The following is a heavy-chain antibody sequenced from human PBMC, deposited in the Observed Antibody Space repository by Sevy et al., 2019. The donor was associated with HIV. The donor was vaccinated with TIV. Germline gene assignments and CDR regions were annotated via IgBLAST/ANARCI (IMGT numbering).Heavy chain of an antibody. CDR1: GFTFSNYA. D-gene: IGHD5-12*01. CDR3: ATEGLSGYDAPFAY. CDR2: IRGSGGRI. Sequence: GGSLRLSCAASGFTFSNYAMSWVRQAPGKGLEWVSAIRGSGGRIYYEDSVKGRFTISRDNSKNTLYLQMNSLRAEDTAVYYCATEGLSGYDAPFAYWGQGTLVTVSS. J-gene: IGHJ4*02. V-gene: IGHV3-23*01.